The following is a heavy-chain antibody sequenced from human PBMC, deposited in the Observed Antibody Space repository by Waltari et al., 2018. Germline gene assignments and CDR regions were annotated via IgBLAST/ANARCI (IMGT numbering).Heavy chain of an antibody. Sequence: QLQLQESGSGLVKPSQPLSLTCAVSGGSISSGGYSWSWIRQPPGKGLEWIGYIYHSGSTYYNPSLKSRVTISVDRSKNQFSLKLSSVTAADTAVYYCARGGYYDSSGYSDAFDIWGQGTMVTVSS. D-gene: IGHD3-22*01. CDR2: IYHSGST. CDR1: GGSISSGGYS. CDR3: ARGGYYDSSGYSDAFDI. V-gene: IGHV4-30-2*01. J-gene: IGHJ3*02.